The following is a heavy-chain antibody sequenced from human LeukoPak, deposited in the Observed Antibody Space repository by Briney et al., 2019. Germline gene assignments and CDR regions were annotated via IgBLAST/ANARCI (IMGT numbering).Heavy chain of an antibody. D-gene: IGHD2-21*01. V-gene: IGHV4-39*01. CDR1: GGSISSSSHY. J-gene: IGHJ5*02. CDR2: INYSGST. CDR3: ARHVVADWFDP. Sequence: SETLSLTCTVSGGSISSSSHYWGWIRQPPGKGLEWIGSINYSGSTQYNPSLKSRVTISVDTSKNQFSLKVRFLTAADTAVYYCARHVVADWFDPWGQGTLDTVSS.